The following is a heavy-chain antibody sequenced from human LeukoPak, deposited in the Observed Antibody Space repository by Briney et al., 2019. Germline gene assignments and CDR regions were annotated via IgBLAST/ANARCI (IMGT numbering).Heavy chain of an antibody. CDR2: ISSSSNYI. V-gene: IGHV3-21*01. D-gene: IGHD6-13*01. J-gene: IGHJ5*02. CDR1: GFTFSSYS. Sequence: PGGSLRLSCAASGFTFSSYSMNWVRQAPGKGLEWVSSISSSSNYIYYADSVKGRFTISRDNAKNSLYLQMNSLRAEDTAVYYCARGPIWYSSSWYWFDPWGQGTLVTVSS. CDR3: ARGPIWYSSSWYWFDP.